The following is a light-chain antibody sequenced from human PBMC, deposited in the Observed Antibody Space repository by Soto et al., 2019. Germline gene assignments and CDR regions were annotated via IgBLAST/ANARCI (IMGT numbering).Light chain of an antibody. CDR2: GAA. CDR3: HQYYYRPPYT. J-gene: IGKJ2*01. CDR1: QSVSTN. V-gene: IGKV3-15*01. Sequence: ETVMTQSPATLSMSPGERVTLSCRASQSVSTNVAWYQQQPAQAPRLLIYGAATRATGIPPRFSGSGYATEFTITISSLQTEDFSVYYCHQYYYRPPYTFGQGTKLEMK.